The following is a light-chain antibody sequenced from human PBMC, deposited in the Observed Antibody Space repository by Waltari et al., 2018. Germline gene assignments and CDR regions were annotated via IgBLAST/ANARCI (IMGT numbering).Light chain of an antibody. J-gene: IGKJ1*01. CDR1: QSVSSTY. Sequence: EIVLTKSPGTLSLSPGERATLSCGASQSVSSTYLAWYQQKPGQAPRLLIYGASNRATGIPDRFSGSGSGTDFTLSINRLEPEDFAVYYCQQYGSSPKTFGQGTKVEVK. CDR3: QQYGSSPKT. V-gene: IGKV3-20*01. CDR2: GAS.